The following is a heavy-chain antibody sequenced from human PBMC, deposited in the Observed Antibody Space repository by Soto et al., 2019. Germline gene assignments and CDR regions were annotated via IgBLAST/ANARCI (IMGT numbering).Heavy chain of an antibody. D-gene: IGHD3-3*01. CDR3: TRDHRPVSIRRGAHLYYYYGMDV. CDR1: GFIVTSNY. Sequence: EVQLVESGGGLVQPGGSLRLSCAASGFIVTSNYMNWVRQAPGKGLEWVSLTYSDGTTFFADSGKGRFTVSRDTSKNTLYLQMNSLTVEDTAVYYCTRDHRPVSIRRGAHLYYYYGMDVWGQGTTVTVSS. J-gene: IGHJ6*02. V-gene: IGHV3-66*01. CDR2: TYSDGTT.